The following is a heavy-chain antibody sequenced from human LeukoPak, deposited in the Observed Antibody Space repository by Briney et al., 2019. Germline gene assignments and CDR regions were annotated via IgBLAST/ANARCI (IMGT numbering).Heavy chain of an antibody. CDR3: ARHRILWFGKAFYYFDY. D-gene: IGHD3-10*01. CDR1: GYNFTSYW. V-gene: IGHV5-51*01. Sequence: GESLKISCQDSGYNFTSYWIGWVRQMPGKGLEWMGIIYPGDSDTIYNPSFQGQVTISADKSTSTAYLQWTSLKASDTAMYYCARHRILWFGKAFYYFDYWGQGTLVTVSS. CDR2: IYPGDSDT. J-gene: IGHJ4*02.